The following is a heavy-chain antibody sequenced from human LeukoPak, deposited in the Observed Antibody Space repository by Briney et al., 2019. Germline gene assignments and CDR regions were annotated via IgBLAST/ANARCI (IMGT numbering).Heavy chain of an antibody. D-gene: IGHD3-10*01. Sequence: SETLSLTCTVSGGSISSYYWSWIRQPPGKGLEWIGYIYTSGSTNYNPSLKSRVTISVDTSKNQFSLKLSSVTAADTAVYYCARQSALLWFGELLEGWFDPWGQGTLVTVSS. V-gene: IGHV4-4*09. CDR1: GGSISSYY. CDR2: IYTSGST. J-gene: IGHJ5*02. CDR3: ARQSALLWFGELLEGWFDP.